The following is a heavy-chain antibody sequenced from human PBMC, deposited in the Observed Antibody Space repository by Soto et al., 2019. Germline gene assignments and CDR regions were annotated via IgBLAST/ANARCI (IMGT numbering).Heavy chain of an antibody. V-gene: IGHV3-21*01. CDR3: ARKRYSSSSGDAFDI. CDR2: ISTTGTYI. D-gene: IGHD6-6*01. CDR1: GFTFSSYT. J-gene: IGHJ3*02. Sequence: PGGSLRLSCAASGFTFSSYTMNWVRQAPGQGLEWVSSISTTGTYIYYAESMKGRFTISRDNARNSVYLEMNSLRAEDTAVYYCARKRYSSSSGDAFDIWGQGTMVT.